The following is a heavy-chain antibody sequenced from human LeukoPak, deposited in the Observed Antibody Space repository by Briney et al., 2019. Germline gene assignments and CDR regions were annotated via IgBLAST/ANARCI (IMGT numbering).Heavy chain of an antibody. CDR2: IKSKTDGGTT. D-gene: IGHD3-16*01. Sequence: GGSLRLSCAASGFTFSNAWMSWVRQAPGKGLEWVGRIKSKTDGGTTDYAAPVKGRFTISRDDSKNTLYLQMNSLRAEDAAVYYCAREGGYQYYYAMDVWGQGTTVTVSS. CDR1: GFTFSNAW. J-gene: IGHJ6*02. V-gene: IGHV3-15*01. CDR3: AREGGYQYYYAMDV.